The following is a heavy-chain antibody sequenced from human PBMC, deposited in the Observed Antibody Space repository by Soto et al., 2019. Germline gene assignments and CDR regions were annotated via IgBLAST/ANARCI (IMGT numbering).Heavy chain of an antibody. CDR1: GFTFSSYG. CDR3: ARDGYDFLSGPLAYGMDV. D-gene: IGHD3-3*01. CDR2: IWYDGSNK. J-gene: IGHJ6*02. V-gene: IGHV3-33*01. Sequence: QVQLVESGGGVVQPGRSLRLSCAASGFTFSSYGMHWVRQAPGKGLEWVAVIWYDGSNKYYADSVKGRFTISRDNSKNTLYLQMNSLRAEDTAVYYCARDGYDFLSGPLAYGMDVWGQGTTVTVSS.